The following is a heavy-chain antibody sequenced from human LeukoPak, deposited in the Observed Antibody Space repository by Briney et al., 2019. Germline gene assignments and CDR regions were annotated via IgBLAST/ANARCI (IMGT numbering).Heavy chain of an antibody. D-gene: IGHD1-26*01. Sequence: SXXXSXXASXFTFSSYWMSWVRQAPGKGLEWVANIKQDGSEKYYVDSVKGRFTISRDNAKNSLYLQMNSLRAEDTAVYYCARESSSGSYLRYWGQGTPVTVSS. CDR1: XFTFSSYW. CDR3: ARESSSGSYLRY. V-gene: IGHV3-7*01. J-gene: IGHJ4*02. CDR2: IKQDGSEK.